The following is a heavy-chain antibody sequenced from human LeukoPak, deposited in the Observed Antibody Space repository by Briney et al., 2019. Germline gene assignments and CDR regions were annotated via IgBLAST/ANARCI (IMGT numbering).Heavy chain of an antibody. V-gene: IGHV3-30*18. CDR1: GFTFSSYG. Sequence: PGGSLRLSCAASGFTFSSYGMHWVRQAPGKGLEWVAVISYDGSNKYYADSVKGRFTISRDNSKNTLYLQVNSLRAEDTAVYYCAKDRGVRTIRSRGHFDYWGQGTLVTVSS. D-gene: IGHD1-1*01. CDR2: ISYDGSNK. J-gene: IGHJ4*02. CDR3: AKDRGVRTIRSRGHFDY.